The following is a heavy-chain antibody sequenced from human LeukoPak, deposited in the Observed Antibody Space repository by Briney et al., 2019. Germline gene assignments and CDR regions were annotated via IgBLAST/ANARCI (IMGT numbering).Heavy chain of an antibody. D-gene: IGHD3-22*01. Sequence: PSETLSLTCTVSGGSINSYYWNWIRQPPGKGLEWIGYIYYSGSTNYNPSLNSRVTVSVDTSKNQFSLKLSSVTAADTAVYYCARDSSVTMIVVPFDYWGQGTLVTVSS. CDR2: IYYSGST. CDR1: GGSINSYY. CDR3: ARDSSVTMIVVPFDY. J-gene: IGHJ4*02. V-gene: IGHV4-59*12.